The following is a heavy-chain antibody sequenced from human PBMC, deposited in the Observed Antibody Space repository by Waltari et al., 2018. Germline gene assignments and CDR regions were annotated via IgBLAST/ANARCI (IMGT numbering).Heavy chain of an antibody. CDR1: GFTFTSSA. Sequence: QMQLVQSGPEVKKPGTSVKVSCKASGFTFTSSAEQWVRQARGQRLEWIGWIVVGSGNTNYAQKFQERVTITRDMSTSTAYMELSSLRSEDTAVYYCAAGVSSSWSYYYMDVWGKGTTVTVSS. CDR2: IVVGSGNT. V-gene: IGHV1-58*01. D-gene: IGHD6-13*01. CDR3: AAGVSSSWSYYYMDV. J-gene: IGHJ6*03.